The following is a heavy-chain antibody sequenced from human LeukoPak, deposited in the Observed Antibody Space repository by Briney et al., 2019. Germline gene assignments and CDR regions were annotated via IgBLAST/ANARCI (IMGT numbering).Heavy chain of an antibody. CDR3: ARLDVARERRPLPYGMDV. D-gene: IGHD5-24*01. Sequence: ASVKVSSKAPGYTFTSYYMHWVRQAPGQGLEWMGIINPSGGSTSYAQKFQGRVTMTRDTSTSTVYMELSSLRSEDTAVYYCARLDVARERRPLPYGMDVWGQGTTVTVSS. CDR1: GYTFTSYY. J-gene: IGHJ6*02. V-gene: IGHV1-46*01. CDR2: INPSGGST.